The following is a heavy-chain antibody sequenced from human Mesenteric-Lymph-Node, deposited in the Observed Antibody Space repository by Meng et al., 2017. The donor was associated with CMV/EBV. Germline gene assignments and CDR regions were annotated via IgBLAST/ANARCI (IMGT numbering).Heavy chain of an antibody. CDR1: GGSIGSYY. V-gene: IGHV4-59*12. D-gene: IGHD6-13*01. CDR3: TREAAAEYYFDH. Sequence: GSLRLSCTVSGGSIGSYYWSWIRQPPGKGLEWIGYIYYSGSTNYNPSLKSRVTISVDTSKNQFSLQLNSVTPEDSAIYYCTREAAAEYYFDHWGRGTLVTVSS. CDR2: IYYSGST. J-gene: IGHJ4*02.